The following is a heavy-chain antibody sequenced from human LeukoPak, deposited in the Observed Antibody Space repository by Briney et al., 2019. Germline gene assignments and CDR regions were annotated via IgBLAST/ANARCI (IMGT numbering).Heavy chain of an antibody. D-gene: IGHD1-26*01. Sequence: GASVKVSCKASGYTFTSYYMHWVRQAPGQGLEWMGLINPTGSSTAYAQKFQGRVTMTRDMSTSTAYMELSRLRSDDTAVYYCARVGGSFDYDAFDIWGQGTMVTVSS. V-gene: IGHV1-46*01. CDR1: GYTFTSYY. CDR2: INPTGSST. J-gene: IGHJ3*02. CDR3: ARVGGSFDYDAFDI.